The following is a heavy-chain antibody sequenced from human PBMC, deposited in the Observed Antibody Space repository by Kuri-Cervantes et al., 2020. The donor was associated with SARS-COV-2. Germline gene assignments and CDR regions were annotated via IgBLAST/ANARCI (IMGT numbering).Heavy chain of an antibody. Sequence: SETLSLTCTVSGGSISSSSYYWGWIRQPPGKRLEWIGSIYYSGSTYYNPSLKSRVTIPVDTSKNQFSLKLSSVTPADTAVYYCARLPLLGGATYYYYYMDVWGKGTTVTVSS. J-gene: IGHJ6*03. D-gene: IGHD3-10*01. V-gene: IGHV4-39*01. CDR1: GGSISSSSYY. CDR2: IYYSGST. CDR3: ARLPLLGGATYYYYYMDV.